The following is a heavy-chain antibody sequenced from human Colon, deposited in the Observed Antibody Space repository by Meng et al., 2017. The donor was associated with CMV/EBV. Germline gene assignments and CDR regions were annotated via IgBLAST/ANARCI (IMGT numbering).Heavy chain of an antibody. CDR2: ISHDGRNQ. V-gene: IGHV3-30*04. D-gene: IGHD3-3*01. CDR3: AKDFWSGYWY. J-gene: IGHJ4*02. Sequence: GESLKISCAASGFTFSNFAMHWVRQAPGKGLEWVALISHDGRNQFYADSVKGRVKGRFTISRDNSKSTLYLQINSLRAEDTAVYYCAKDFWSGYWYWGQGTLVTVSS. CDR1: GFTFSNFA.